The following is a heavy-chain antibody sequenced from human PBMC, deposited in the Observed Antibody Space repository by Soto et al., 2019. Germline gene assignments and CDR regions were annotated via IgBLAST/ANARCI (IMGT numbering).Heavy chain of an antibody. D-gene: IGHD2-2*01. J-gene: IGHJ6*03. V-gene: IGHV4-39*01. CDR2: IYYSGST. Sequence: SETLSLTCTVSGGSISSSSYYWGWIRQPPGKGLEWIGSIYYSGSTYYNPPLKSRVTISVDTSKNQFSLKLSSVTAADTAVYYCARQDQILVVPAAMDVWGKATTVTVSS. CDR3: ARQDQILVVPAAMDV. CDR1: GGSISSSSYY.